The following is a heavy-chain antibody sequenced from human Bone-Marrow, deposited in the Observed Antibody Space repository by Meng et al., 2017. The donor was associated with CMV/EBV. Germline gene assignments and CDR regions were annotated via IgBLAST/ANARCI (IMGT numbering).Heavy chain of an antibody. CDR1: GFTVSSSY. Sequence: GESLKISCAASGFTVSSSYMSWVRQAPGKGLEWVSVIYSGGSTYYADSVKGRFTVSRDNFKSTLYLQMNSLRAEDTAVYYCAKDGSGGHFDGWGQGTLVNVSS. CDR3: AKDGSGGHFDG. V-gene: IGHV3-53*01. J-gene: IGHJ4*02. D-gene: IGHD3-16*01. CDR2: IYSGGST.